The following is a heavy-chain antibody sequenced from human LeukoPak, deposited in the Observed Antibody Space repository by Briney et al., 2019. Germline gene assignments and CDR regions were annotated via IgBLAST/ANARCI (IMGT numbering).Heavy chain of an antibody. Sequence: GGSLRLSCAASGFTFSSYSMNWVRQAPGKGLEWVSQISGSSSTIYYADSVKGRLTVSRDNARNSLYLQMNSLRDEDTAVYYCARRMGGELVAFDIWGQGIMVTVSS. D-gene: IGHD1-7*01. CDR1: GFTFSSYS. J-gene: IGHJ3*02. CDR2: ISGSSSTI. V-gene: IGHV3-48*02. CDR3: ARRMGGELVAFDI.